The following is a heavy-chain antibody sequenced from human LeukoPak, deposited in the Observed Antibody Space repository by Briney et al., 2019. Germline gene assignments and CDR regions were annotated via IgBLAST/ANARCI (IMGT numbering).Heavy chain of an antibody. D-gene: IGHD2-15*01. CDR2: ISWDGGST. J-gene: IGHJ4*02. V-gene: IGHV3-43*01. Sequence: GGSLRLSCAASGFTFDDYTMHWVRHAPGKGLEWVSLISWDGGSTYYADSVKGRFTISRDNSKNSLYLQMNSLRTEDTALYYCAKDPTPKGYCSGGSCYPGPFDYWGQGTLVTVFS. CDR3: AKDPTPKGYCSGGSCYPGPFDY. CDR1: GFTFDDYT.